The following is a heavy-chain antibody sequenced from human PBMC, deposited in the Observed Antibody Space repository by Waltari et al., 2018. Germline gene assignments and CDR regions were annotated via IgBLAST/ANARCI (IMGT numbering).Heavy chain of an antibody. D-gene: IGHD6-13*01. CDR1: GFTFSSYA. V-gene: IGHV3-30-3*01. CDR3: ARDSRGYSSSWYFRSYYYYMDV. J-gene: IGHJ6*03. CDR2: ISYDGSNK. Sequence: QVQLVESGGGVVQPGRSLRLSCAASGFTFSSYAMHWVRQAPGKGLEWVAVISYDGSNKYYADSVKGRFTISRDNSKNTLYLQMNSLRAEDTAVYYCARDSRGYSSSWYFRSYYYYMDVWGKGTTVTISS.